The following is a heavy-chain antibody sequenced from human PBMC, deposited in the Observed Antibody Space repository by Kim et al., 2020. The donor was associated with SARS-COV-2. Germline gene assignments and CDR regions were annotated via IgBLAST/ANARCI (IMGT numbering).Heavy chain of an antibody. J-gene: IGHJ5*02. CDR3: ARTPERLGRLRYFDWPAGWFDP. D-gene: IGHD3-9*01. CDR1: GGTFSSYA. V-gene: IGHV1-69*13. Sequence: SVKVSCKASGGTFSSYAISWVRQAPGQGLEWMGGIIPIFGTANYAQKFQGRVTITADESTSTAYMELSSLRSEDTAVYYCARTPERLGRLRYFDWPAGWFDPWGQGTLVTVSS. CDR2: IIPIFGTA.